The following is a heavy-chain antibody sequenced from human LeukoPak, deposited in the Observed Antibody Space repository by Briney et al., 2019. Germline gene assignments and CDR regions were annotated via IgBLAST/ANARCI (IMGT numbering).Heavy chain of an antibody. CDR1: GYTFTGYY. CDR3: ARDLSTAKYYDFWSGYYGVDY. Sequence: ASVKVSCKASGYTFTGYYMHWVRQAPGQGLEWMGWINPNSGGTNYAQKFQARVTMTRDTSISTAYMELSRLRSDDTAVYYCARDLSTAKYYDFWSGYYGVDYWGQGTLVTVSS. J-gene: IGHJ4*02. V-gene: IGHV1-2*02. CDR2: INPNSGGT. D-gene: IGHD3-3*01.